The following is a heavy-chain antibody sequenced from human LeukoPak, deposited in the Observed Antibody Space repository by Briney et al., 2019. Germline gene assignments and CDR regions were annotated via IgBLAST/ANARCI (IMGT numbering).Heavy chain of an antibody. CDR3: ARTEYHYYYMDV. Sequence: GASVKVSCKASGYTFTTYPMNWVRQAPGQGLEWLGMITPNIGSTTYAQQFQGRITMTSDKSTSTVYMDLSSLRFEDTAVYFCARTEYHYYYMDVWGKGTTVTVSS. CDR1: GYTFTTYP. J-gene: IGHJ6*03. V-gene: IGHV1-46*01. CDR2: ITPNIGST.